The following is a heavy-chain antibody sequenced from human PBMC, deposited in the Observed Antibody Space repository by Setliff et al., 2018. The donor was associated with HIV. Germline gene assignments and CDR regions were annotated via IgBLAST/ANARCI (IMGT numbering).Heavy chain of an antibody. CDR3: ATFDYGHSLGKIDY. J-gene: IGHJ4*02. D-gene: IGHD4-17*01. Sequence: SVKVSCKASGGTFSSYVISWVQQAPGQGLEWMGGIIPLFGTANYAQKFHGRVTTTADESTSTAYMELSSWRSEDTAVYYCATFDYGHSLGKIDYWGQGTLVTVSS. CDR2: IIPLFGTA. V-gene: IGHV1-69*13. CDR1: GGTFSSYV.